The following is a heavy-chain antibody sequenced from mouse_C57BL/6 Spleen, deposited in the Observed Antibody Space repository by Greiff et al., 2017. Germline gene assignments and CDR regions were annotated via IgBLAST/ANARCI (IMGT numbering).Heavy chain of an antibody. CDR1: GFSLTSYG. V-gene: IGHV2-9*01. J-gene: IGHJ4*01. D-gene: IGHD2-3*01. CDR2: IWGGGST. CDR3: AKRSVYDGYYEGGAMDY. Sequence: VQLQQSGPGLVAPSQSLSITCTVSGFSLTSYGVDWVRQPPGKGLEWLGVIWGGGSTNYNSALMSRLSISKDNSKSQVFLKMNSLQTDDTAMYYCAKRSVYDGYYEGGAMDYWGQGTSVTVSS.